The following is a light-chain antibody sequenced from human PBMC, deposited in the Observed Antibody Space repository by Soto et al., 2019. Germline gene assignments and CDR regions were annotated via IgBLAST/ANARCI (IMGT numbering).Light chain of an antibody. V-gene: IGLV1-36*01. CDR3: AAWDDSLNGVYV. CDR2: YDD. CDR1: SSNIGNNA. J-gene: IGLJ1*01. Sequence: QPVLTQPPSVSEAPRQRVTISCSGSSSNIGNNAVNWYQQLPGKAPKLLIYYDDLLPSGVSDRFSGSKSGTSASLAISGLQSEDEADYYCAAWDDSLNGVYVFGTGTKLTVL.